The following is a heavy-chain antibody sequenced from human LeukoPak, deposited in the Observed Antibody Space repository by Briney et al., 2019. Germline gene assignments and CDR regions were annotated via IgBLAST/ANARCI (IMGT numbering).Heavy chain of an antibody. D-gene: IGHD6-13*01. J-gene: IGHJ4*02. CDR3: AKDLGAAGTVVVSGY. CDR1: GFTFSSYG. Sequence: GGSLRLSCAASGFTFSSYGMHWDRQAPGKGLEWVAVISYDGSNKYYADSVKGRFTISRDNSKNTLYLQMNSLRAEDTAVYYCAKDLGAAGTVVVSGYWGQGTLVTVSS. CDR2: ISYDGSNK. V-gene: IGHV3-30*18.